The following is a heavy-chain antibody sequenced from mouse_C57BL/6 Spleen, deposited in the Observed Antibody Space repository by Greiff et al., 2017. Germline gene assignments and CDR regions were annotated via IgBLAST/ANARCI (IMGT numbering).Heavy chain of an antibody. CDR1: GYTFTDYY. Sequence: QVQLQQSGAELVRPGASVKLSCKASGYTFTDYYINWVKQRPGQGLEWIARIYPGSGNTYYNEKFKGKATLTAEKSYRTAYMQLSSLTSEDSAVYFCARQGTNYAMDYWGQGTSVTVSS. V-gene: IGHV1-76*01. D-gene: IGHD1-1*01. CDR3: ARQGTNYAMDY. CDR2: IYPGSGNT. J-gene: IGHJ4*01.